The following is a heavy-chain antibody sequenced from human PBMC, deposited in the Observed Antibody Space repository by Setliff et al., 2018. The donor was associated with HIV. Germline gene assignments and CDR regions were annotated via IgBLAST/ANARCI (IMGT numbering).Heavy chain of an antibody. CDR2: FDPEDGET. D-gene: IGHD6-19*01. Sequence: ASVKVSCKVSGYTLTELSRHWVRQAPGKGLEWMGGFDPEDGETIYAQKFQGRVTMTEDTSTDTAYMELSSLRSEDTAAYYCASYFHSSGRFDYWGQGTLVTVSS. J-gene: IGHJ4*02. CDR1: GYTLTELS. CDR3: ASYFHSSGRFDY. V-gene: IGHV1-24*01.